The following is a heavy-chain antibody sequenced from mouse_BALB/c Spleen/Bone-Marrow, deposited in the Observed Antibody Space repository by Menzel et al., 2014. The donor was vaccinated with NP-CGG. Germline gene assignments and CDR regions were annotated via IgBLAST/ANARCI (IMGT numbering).Heavy chain of an antibody. V-gene: IGHV1-14*01. CDR2: INPYNDGT. CDR1: GYTFTSYV. D-gene: IGHD2-14*01. Sequence: EVHLVESGPELVKPGASVKMSCKASGYTFTSYVMHWVKQKPWQGLEWIGYINPYNDGTKYNEKFKGKATLTSDKSSSTAYMELSSLTSEDSAVCNCARSGRYDGFAYWGQGTLVTVSA. J-gene: IGHJ3*01. CDR3: ARSGRYDGFAY.